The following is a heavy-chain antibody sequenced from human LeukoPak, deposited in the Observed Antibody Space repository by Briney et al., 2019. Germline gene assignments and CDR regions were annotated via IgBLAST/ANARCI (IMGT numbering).Heavy chain of an antibody. CDR2: INYSGTDT. D-gene: IGHD1-26*01. CDR1: GFIFSNYG. Sequence: GGSLRPSCAASGFIFSNYGMTWVRQAPGKGLEWVSIINYSGTDTYYADSVKGRFTISRDNSKNTLYLQMNSLRGEDTAVYYCAKGRQLRRSDAFDIWGQGTMVTVSS. J-gene: IGHJ3*02. V-gene: IGHV3-23*01. CDR3: AKGRQLRRSDAFDI.